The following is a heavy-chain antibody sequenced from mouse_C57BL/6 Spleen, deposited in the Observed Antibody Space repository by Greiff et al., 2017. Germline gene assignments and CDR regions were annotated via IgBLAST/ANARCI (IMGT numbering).Heavy chain of an antibody. Sequence: QVQLKQPGAELVKPGASVKLSCKASGYTFTSYWMHWVKQRPGRGLEWIGRIDPNSGGTKYNEKFKSKATLTVDKPSSTAYMQLSSLTSEDSAVYYCARWGLAGLRQGADYWGQGTTLTVSS. CDR2: IDPNSGGT. J-gene: IGHJ2*01. V-gene: IGHV1-72*01. D-gene: IGHD2-4*01. CDR3: ARWGLAGLRQGADY. CDR1: GYTFTSYW.